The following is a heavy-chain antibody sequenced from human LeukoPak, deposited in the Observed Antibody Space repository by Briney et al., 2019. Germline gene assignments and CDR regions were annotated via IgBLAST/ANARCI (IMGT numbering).Heavy chain of an antibody. D-gene: IGHD3-10*01. Sequence: GGSLRLSCVVSGFTFSSAWMTWVRQAPGKGLEWVGHINRNSDGGTTKYTAPVKGRFTISRDDSQNTLYLQMNSLKTEDTAVYYCVGSFLGYWGQGTLVTVSS. CDR3: VGSFLGY. CDR2: INRNSDGGTT. CDR1: GFTFSSAW. J-gene: IGHJ4*02. V-gene: IGHV3-15*01.